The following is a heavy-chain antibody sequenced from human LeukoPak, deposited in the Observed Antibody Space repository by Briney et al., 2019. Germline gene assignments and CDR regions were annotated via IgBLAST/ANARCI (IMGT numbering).Heavy chain of an antibody. D-gene: IGHD4-17*01. J-gene: IGHJ4*02. Sequence: GGSLRLSCAASGFTVSSNYVSWVRQAPGKGLEWVSVIYSGGSTYYADSVKGRFTISRDNSKNTLYLQMNSLRAEDTAVYYCAKSGGVTTTLGYWGQGTLVTVSS. CDR2: IYSGGST. V-gene: IGHV3-53*05. CDR1: GFTVSSNY. CDR3: AKSGGVTTTLGY.